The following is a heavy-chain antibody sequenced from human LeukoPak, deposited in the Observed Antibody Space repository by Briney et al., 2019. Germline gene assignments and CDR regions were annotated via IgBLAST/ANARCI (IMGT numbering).Heavy chain of an antibody. Sequence: SVKVSCKASGGTFGSYAISWVRQAPGQGLEWMGGIIPIFGTANYAQKFQGRVTITTDESTSTAYMELSSLRSEDTAVYYCARDHAAGFDYFDYWGQGTLVTVSS. J-gene: IGHJ4*02. CDR2: IIPIFGTA. CDR1: GGTFGSYA. D-gene: IGHD6-13*01. CDR3: ARDHAAGFDYFDY. V-gene: IGHV1-69*05.